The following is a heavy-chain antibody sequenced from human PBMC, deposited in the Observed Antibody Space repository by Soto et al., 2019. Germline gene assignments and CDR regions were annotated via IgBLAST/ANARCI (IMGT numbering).Heavy chain of an antibody. V-gene: IGHV3-30-3*01. D-gene: IGHD6-19*01. Sequence: QVQLVESGGGVVQPGRSLRLSCAASGFTFSDYVMHWVRQAPGKGLEWVAVISSDGSTKYYTDSMKGRFTISRDNSKDTLYLQMNNLRAGDTAVYYCARQNSGWSYYFDFWGQGTLVTVS. CDR3: ARQNSGWSYYFDF. J-gene: IGHJ4*02. CDR1: GFTFSDYV. CDR2: ISSDGSTK.